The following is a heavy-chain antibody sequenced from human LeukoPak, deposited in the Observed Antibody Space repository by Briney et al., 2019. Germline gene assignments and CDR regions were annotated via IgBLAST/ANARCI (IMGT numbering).Heavy chain of an antibody. CDR1: GFTVSSRY. CDR2: ISSSGSSI. D-gene: IGHD5-12*01. CDR3: ARGDEVATIYYFDY. J-gene: IGHJ4*02. Sequence: GGSLRLSCAASGFTVSSRYMSWVRQAPGKGLEWVSHISSSGSSICYADSVKGRFTISRDNAKNSLYLQMNSLRAEDTAVYYCARGDEVATIYYFDYWGQGTLVTVSS. V-gene: IGHV3-48*01.